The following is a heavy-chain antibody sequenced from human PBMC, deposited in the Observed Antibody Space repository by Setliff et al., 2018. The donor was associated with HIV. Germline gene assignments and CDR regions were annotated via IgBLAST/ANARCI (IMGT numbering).Heavy chain of an antibody. Sequence: PSETLSLTCAVYGGSFSGCYWSWICQPPGKGLEWIGEINHSGNTNYSPSLKSRVTISVDTSKNQFSLKLSSVTAADTAVYYCARGGYYDNSGYYYATDPPDYWGQGALVTVSS. V-gene: IGHV4-34*01. D-gene: IGHD3-22*01. CDR1: GGSFSGCY. J-gene: IGHJ4*02. CDR3: ARGGYYDNSGYYYATDPPDY. CDR2: INHSGNT.